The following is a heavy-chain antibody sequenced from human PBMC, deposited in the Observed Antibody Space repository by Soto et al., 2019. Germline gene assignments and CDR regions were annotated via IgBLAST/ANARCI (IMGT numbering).Heavy chain of an antibody. D-gene: IGHD3-3*01. CDR3: ARDILTGPSFGVVSFPDY. Sequence: GGSLRLSCAASGFTFSSYAMHWVRQAPGKGLEWVAVISYDGSNKYYADSVKGRFTISRDNSKNTLYLQMNSLRAEDTAVYYCARDILTGPSFGVVSFPDYWGQGTLVTVSS. CDR2: ISYDGSNK. CDR1: GFTFSSYA. V-gene: IGHV3-30-3*01. J-gene: IGHJ4*02.